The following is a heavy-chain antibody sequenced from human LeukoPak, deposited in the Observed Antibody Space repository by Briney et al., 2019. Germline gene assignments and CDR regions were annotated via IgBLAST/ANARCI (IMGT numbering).Heavy chain of an antibody. CDR1: GGSISSYY. J-gene: IGHJ4*02. CDR2: IYYSGST. Sequence: SETLSLTCTVSGGSISSYYWGWIRQPPGKGLEWIGYIYYSGSTNYNPSLKSRVTISVDTSKNQFSLKLSSVTAADTAVYYCARGLSPYYYGSGTIYNDYWGQGTLVTVSS. CDR3: ARGLSPYYYGSGTIYNDY. V-gene: IGHV4-59*01. D-gene: IGHD3-10*01.